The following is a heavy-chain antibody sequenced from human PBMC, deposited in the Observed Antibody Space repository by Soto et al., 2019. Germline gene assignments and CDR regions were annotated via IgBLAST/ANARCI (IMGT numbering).Heavy chain of an antibody. D-gene: IGHD6-13*01. V-gene: IGHV3-23*01. Sequence: GGSLRLSCAASWFTFDSCVMSWVRQAPGKGLEWLSLISGSGRYTDYADSVKGRFTISRDNSKNTLYLQMNSLRVEDTAVYYCAKDPPSERMQPDYGMDVWGQGTTVTVS. CDR3: AKDPPSERMQPDYGMDV. J-gene: IGHJ6*02. CDR1: WFTFDSCV. CDR2: ISGSGRYT.